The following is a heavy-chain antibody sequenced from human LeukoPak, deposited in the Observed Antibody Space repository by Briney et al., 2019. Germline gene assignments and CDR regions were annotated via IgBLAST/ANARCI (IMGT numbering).Heavy chain of an antibody. CDR3: ARDRYGGNSGEVDY. J-gene: IGHJ4*02. CDR2: IYYTGTT. D-gene: IGHD4-23*01. V-gene: IGHV4-59*01. Sequence: SETLSVTCTVSGGSISSYYWSWIRQSPRKALERIGYIYYTGTTNYNPYLKSRVTILVATSKNQFSLKLSSVTAADTAVYYCARDRYGGNSGEVDYWGQGTLVTVSS. CDR1: GGSISSYY.